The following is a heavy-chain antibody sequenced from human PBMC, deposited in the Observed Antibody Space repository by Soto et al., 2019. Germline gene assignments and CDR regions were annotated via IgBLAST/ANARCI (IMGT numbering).Heavy chain of an antibody. D-gene: IGHD2-15*01. CDR3: ASGAYRAYYYYGMDV. CDR2: IWYDGSNK. Sequence: QVQLVESGGGVVQPGRSLRLSCAASGFTFSSYGMHWVRQAPGKGLEWVAVIWYDGSNKYYADSVKGRFTISRDNSKNTLYLQMNSLTAEDTAVYYCASGAYRAYYYYGMDVWGQGTTVTVSS. V-gene: IGHV3-33*01. CDR1: GFTFSSYG. J-gene: IGHJ6*02.